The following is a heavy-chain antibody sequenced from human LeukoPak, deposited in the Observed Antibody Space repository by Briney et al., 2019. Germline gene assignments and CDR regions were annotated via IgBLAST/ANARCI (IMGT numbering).Heavy chain of an antibody. D-gene: IGHD6-13*01. CDR3: AGYSSSWYPNWFDP. CDR1: GFTFSSYA. CDR2: ISGSGGST. Sequence: PGGSLRLSCAASGFTFSSYAMSWVRQAPGKGLEWVSAISGSGGSTYYAGSVRGRFTISRDNSKNTLYLQMNSLRAEDTAVYYCAGYSSSWYPNWFDPWGQGTLVTVSS. V-gene: IGHV3-23*01. J-gene: IGHJ5*02.